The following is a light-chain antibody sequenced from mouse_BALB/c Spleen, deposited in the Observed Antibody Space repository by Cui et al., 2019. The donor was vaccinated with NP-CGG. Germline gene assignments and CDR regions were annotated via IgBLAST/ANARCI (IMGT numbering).Light chain of an antibody. Sequence: QAVVTQESALTRSPGKTVTLTCRSSTGAVTTSNYANWVQEKPDHLFTGLIGGTNNRAPGVPARFSGSLIGDKAALTITGAQTEDEAIYFCALWYSNHWVVGGGTKLTVL. V-gene: IGLV1*01. CDR2: GTN. CDR3: ALWYSNHWV. CDR1: TGAVTTSNY. J-gene: IGLJ1*01.